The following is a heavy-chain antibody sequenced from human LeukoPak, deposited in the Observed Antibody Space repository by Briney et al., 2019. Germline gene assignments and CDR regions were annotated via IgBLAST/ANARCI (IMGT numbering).Heavy chain of an antibody. CDR2: ISYDGSNK. Sequence: PGGSLRLSCAASGFTFSSYAMHWVRQAPGKGLEWVAVISYDGSNKYYADSVKGRFTISRDNSKNTLYLQMNSLRAEDTAVYYCAREGSIPFDYWGQGTLVTVSS. V-gene: IGHV3-30*04. J-gene: IGHJ4*02. CDR1: GFTFSSYA. D-gene: IGHD2-21*01. CDR3: AREGSIPFDY.